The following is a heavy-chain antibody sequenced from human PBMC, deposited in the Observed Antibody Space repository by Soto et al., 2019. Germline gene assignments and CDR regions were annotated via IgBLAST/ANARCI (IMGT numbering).Heavy chain of an antibody. CDR2: IKRKTDGGTT. J-gene: IGHJ3*02. CDR3: TGDASCGSNSSPGALEM. D-gene: IGHD2-21*01. Sequence: EVQLVESGGGLVKPGGSLRLSCAASGFTFSHVWMTWVRQAPGKGLEWVGRIKRKTDGGTTDYAAPVKGRFTISRDYLTNSMDLQMNSLKIEATAVYYWTGDASCGSNSSPGALEMWCHGTMVTVSS. CDR1: GFTFSHVW. V-gene: IGHV3-15*01.